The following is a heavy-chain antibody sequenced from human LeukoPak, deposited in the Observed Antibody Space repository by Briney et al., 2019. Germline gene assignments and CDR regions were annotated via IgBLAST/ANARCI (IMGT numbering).Heavy chain of an antibody. CDR3: ARARLNYYYGMDV. V-gene: IGHV4-34*01. Sequence: WIRQPPGKGLEXIGEINHSGSTNYNPSLKSRVTISVDTSKNQFSLKLSSVTAADTAVYYCARARLNYYYGMDVWGQGTTVTVSS. J-gene: IGHJ6*02. CDR2: INHSGST.